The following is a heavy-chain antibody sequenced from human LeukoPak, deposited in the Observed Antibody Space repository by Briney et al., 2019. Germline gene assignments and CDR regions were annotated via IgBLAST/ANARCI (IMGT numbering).Heavy chain of an antibody. J-gene: IGHJ4*02. Sequence: GGSLRLSCAASGFTFSSYAMSWVRQAPGKGLXXXXXISGSGGSTYYADSVKGRFTISRDNSKNTLYLQMNSLRAEDTAVYYCAKKITMVRGTSGFDYWGQGTLVTVSS. CDR3: AKKITMVRGTSGFDY. CDR1: GFTFSSYA. CDR2: ISGSGGST. D-gene: IGHD3-10*01. V-gene: IGHV3-23*01.